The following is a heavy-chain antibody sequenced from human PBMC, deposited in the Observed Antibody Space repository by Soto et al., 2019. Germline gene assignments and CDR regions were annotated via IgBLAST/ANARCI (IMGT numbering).Heavy chain of an antibody. CDR3: ARDSTRYNWNLNWFDP. V-gene: IGHV1-69*13. CDR1: GGTFSSYA. D-gene: IGHD1-7*01. Sequence: SVKVSCKASGGTFSSYAISWVRQAPGQGLEWMGGIIPTFGTANYAQKFQGRVTITADESTSTACMELSSLRSEDTAVYYCARDSTRYNWNLNWFDPWGQGTLVTVSS. J-gene: IGHJ5*02. CDR2: IIPTFGTA.